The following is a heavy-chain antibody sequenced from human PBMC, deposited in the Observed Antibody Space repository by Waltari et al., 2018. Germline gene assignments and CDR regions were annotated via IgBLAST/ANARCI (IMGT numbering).Heavy chain of an antibody. J-gene: IGHJ4*02. V-gene: IGHV1-3*04. D-gene: IGHD6-13*01. CDR2: INTGNGDT. CDR3: ARGVHSTAWIVDY. Sequence: QVQLVQSGAEVKKPGASVKVSCMTSGYTFTSHGMHWVRQAPGQRPEWMGWINTGNGDTRYSQKFQIRFTFTRDTSASTVSVELSSLTSEDTAVYYCARGVHSTAWIVDYWGQGTLVTVSS. CDR1: GYTFTSHG.